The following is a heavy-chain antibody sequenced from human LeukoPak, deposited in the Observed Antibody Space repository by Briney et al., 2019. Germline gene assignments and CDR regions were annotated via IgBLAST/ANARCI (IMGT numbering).Heavy chain of an antibody. V-gene: IGHV3-48*03. J-gene: IGHJ5*02. CDR1: GFTFSSYE. Sequence: GGSLRLSCAASGFTFSSYEMNWVRQAPGKGLDWVSYISSSGSTIYYGDSVKGRFTISRDNAKNSLYLQMNSLRAEDTAVYYCARAGSGRSPDWFDPWGQGTLVTVSS. D-gene: IGHD1-26*01. CDR3: ARAGSGRSPDWFDP. CDR2: ISSSGSTI.